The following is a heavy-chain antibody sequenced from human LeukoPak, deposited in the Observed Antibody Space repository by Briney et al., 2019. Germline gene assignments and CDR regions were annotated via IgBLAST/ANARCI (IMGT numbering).Heavy chain of an antibody. CDR1: GFTFSNAW. CDR2: IKSKTDGGTT. V-gene: IGHV3-15*01. D-gene: IGHD3-22*01. CDR3: TTDPYYYDSSGYYY. J-gene: IGHJ4*02. Sequence: GGSLRLSCAASGFTFSNAWMSWVRQAPGKGLEWVGRIKSKTDGGTTDYAAPVKGRFTISRDDSKNTLYLQMNSLKTEDTAVYCCTTDPYYYDSSGYYYWGQGTLVTVSS.